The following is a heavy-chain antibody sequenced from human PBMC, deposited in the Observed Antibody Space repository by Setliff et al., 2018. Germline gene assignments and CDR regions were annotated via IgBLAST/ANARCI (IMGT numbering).Heavy chain of an antibody. V-gene: IGHV1-18*01. D-gene: IGHD3-22*01. CDR2: ISADNGHT. J-gene: IGHJ6*01. CDR1: GCSFTSYG. CDR3: ARERAYDGLNYYGMDV. Sequence: KVSCKTSGCSFTSYGISWVRQAPGQALEWMGWISADNGHTKNVKKFQGRVTMTTDTATSTAYMELRSLRSDDTAVYYCARERAYDGLNYYGMDVWGQGTTVTVSS.